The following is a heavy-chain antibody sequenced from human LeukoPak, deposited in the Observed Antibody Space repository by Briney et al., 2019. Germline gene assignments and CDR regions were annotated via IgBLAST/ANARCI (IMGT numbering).Heavy chain of an antibody. V-gene: IGHV1-2*02. CDR2: INPNSGGS. CDR1: GYTFTAYY. Sequence: GASVKVSCKASGYTFTAYYMHWVRQAPGQGLEWMGWINPNSGGSNYAQKFQGRVTMTRDMSISTAYMELSRLTSDDTAVYYCARDGRGRGINWFDPWGQGTLVTVYS. CDR3: ARDGRGRGINWFDP. J-gene: IGHJ5*02. D-gene: IGHD2-15*01.